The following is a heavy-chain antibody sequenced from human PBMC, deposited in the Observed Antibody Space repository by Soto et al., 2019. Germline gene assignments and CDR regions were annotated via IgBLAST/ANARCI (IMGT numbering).Heavy chain of an antibody. J-gene: IGHJ6*02. V-gene: IGHV1-69*13. D-gene: IGHD5-12*01. Sequence: ASVKVSCKASGGTFSSYAISWVRQAPGQGLEWMGGIIPIFGTANYAQKFQGRVTITADESTSTAYMELSSLRSEDTAVYYCAREGGATKDYYYGMDVWGQGTTVTVSS. CDR1: GGTFSSYA. CDR3: AREGGATKDYYYGMDV. CDR2: IIPIFGTA.